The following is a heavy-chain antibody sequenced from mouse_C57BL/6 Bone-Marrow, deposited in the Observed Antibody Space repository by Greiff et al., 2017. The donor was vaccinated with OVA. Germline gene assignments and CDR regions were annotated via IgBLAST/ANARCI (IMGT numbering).Heavy chain of an antibody. CDR2: ISSGGSYT. V-gene: IGHV5-6*01. D-gene: IGHD1-1*01. CDR1: GFTFSSYS. J-gene: IGHJ3*01. Sequence: EVKLMESGGDLVKPGGSLKLSCAASGFTFSSYSMSWVRQTPDKRLEWVATISSGGSYTYYPDSVKGRFTISRDNAKNTLYLQMSSLKSEDTAMYYCARHYYGSSLGFAYWGQGTLVTVSA. CDR3: ARHYYGSSLGFAY.